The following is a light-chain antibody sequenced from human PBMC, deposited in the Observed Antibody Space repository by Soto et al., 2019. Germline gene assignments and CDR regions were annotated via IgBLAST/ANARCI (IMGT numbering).Light chain of an antibody. CDR2: GAS. CDR1: QSVSSSY. J-gene: IGKJ2*01. Sequence: EIVLTQSPGTLSLSPGERATLSCRASQSVSSSYLAWYQQKPGQAPRLLIYGASSRATGIPDRFSGSGSATDFTPTTSRLEPEDFAVYYCQQYGSSPPYTFGQGTKLEIK. V-gene: IGKV3-20*01. CDR3: QQYGSSPPYT.